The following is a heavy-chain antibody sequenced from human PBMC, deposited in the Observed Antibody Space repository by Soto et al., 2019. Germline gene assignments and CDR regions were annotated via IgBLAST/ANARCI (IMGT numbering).Heavy chain of an antibody. Sequence: ASVKVSCKASGYTFTGYYMHWVRQAPGQGLEWMGWINPNCGGTNYAQKFQGRVTMTRDTSISTAYMELSRLRSDDTAVYYCARDADIGVVVAAGWFDPWGQGTLVTVSS. CDR1: GYTFTGYY. J-gene: IGHJ5*02. D-gene: IGHD2-15*01. CDR2: INPNCGGT. CDR3: ARDADIGVVVAAGWFDP. V-gene: IGHV1-2*02.